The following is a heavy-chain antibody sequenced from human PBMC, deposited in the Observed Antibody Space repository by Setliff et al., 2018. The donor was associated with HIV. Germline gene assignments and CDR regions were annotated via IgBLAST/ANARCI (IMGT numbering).Heavy chain of an antibody. V-gene: IGHV1-69-2*01. D-gene: IGHD6-19*01. CDR2: VDPEDGET. Sequence: ASVKVSCKASGYSFTTYFMHWVRQAPGKGLEWMGRVDPEDGETIYAERFRGRISLTVDKSTGTAYMELNRLRSEDTAVYYCGTVRIAVPDDFDFWGQGTLVTVS. CDR3: GTVRIAVPDDFDF. CDR1: GYSFTTYF. J-gene: IGHJ4*02.